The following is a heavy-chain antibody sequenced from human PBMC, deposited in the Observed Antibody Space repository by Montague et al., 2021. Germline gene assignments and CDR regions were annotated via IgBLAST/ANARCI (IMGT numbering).Heavy chain of an antibody. V-gene: IGHV4-39*07. CDR2: IYYSGNS. CDR1: GASITSNIYY. J-gene: IGHJ5*02. Sequence: SETLSLTCTVSGASITSNIYYWGWIRPSPRKGLEWIGSIYYSGNSFYYPSLKSRITVAVDTSKNQFSLKLSSVTAADTAIYYCARVFSSWYVGWFDPWGQGTLVTVSS. D-gene: IGHD6-13*01. CDR3: ARVFSSWYVGWFDP.